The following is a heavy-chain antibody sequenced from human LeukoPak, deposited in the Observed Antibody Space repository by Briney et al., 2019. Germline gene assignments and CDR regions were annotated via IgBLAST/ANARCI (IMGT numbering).Heavy chain of an antibody. CDR2: IYYSGST. D-gene: IGHD2-2*01. J-gene: IGHJ4*02. V-gene: IGHV4-59*01. CDR1: GGSISSYY. CDR3: ARSVVVPAGFDY. Sequence: SETLSLTCTVSGGSISSYYWSWIRQPPGKGLEWIGYIYYSGSTNYNPSLKSRVTISVDTSKNQFSLKLSSVTAADTAVYYCARSVVVPAGFDYWGQGTLVTVSS.